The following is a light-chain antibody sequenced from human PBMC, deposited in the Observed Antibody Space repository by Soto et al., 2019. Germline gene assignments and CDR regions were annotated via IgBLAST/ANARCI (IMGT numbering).Light chain of an antibody. CDR3: QTWGTGANWV. J-gene: IGLJ3*02. V-gene: IGLV4-69*01. CDR1: SGHSSNA. Sequence: QSVLTQSPSASASLGASVKLTCTLNSGHSSNAIAWHQQQPEKGPRYLMKLNSDGSHSKGDGIPDRFSGSSSGAERYLTISSLQSEDEADYYCQTWGTGANWVFGGGTKVTVL. CDR2: LNSDGSH.